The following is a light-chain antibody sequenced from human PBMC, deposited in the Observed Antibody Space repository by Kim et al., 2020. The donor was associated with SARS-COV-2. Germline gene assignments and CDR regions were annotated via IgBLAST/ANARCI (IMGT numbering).Light chain of an antibody. V-gene: IGKV4-1*01. CDR1: QSVLYSSNNKNY. CDR3: QQYYTTPWT. Sequence: ATSNCKSSQSVLYSSNNKNYLAWYQLRPGQPPKLLIYWASTRESGVPNRFSGSGSGTDFTLTISTLQAEDVAVYYCQQYYTTPWTFGQGTKVDIK. CDR2: WAS. J-gene: IGKJ1*01.